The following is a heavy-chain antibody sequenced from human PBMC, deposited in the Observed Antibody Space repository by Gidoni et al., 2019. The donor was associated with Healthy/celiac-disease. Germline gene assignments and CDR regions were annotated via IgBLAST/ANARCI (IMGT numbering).Heavy chain of an antibody. CDR1: GSITSGWDS. Sequence: GSITSGWDSCRLFRQHRGKCPEWIGYIDYSGCSYYNPPLKSRVTISLDTSKYQCSLKLSSVPAADTAVYYCAQSYYYMDVWGKGTTVTVSS. J-gene: IGHJ6*03. CDR3: AQSYYYMDV. CDR2: IDYSGCS. V-gene: IGHV4-31*02.